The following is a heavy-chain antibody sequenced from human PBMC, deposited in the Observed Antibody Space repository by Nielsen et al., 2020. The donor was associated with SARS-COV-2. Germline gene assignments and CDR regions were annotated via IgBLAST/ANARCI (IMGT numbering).Heavy chain of an antibody. J-gene: IGHJ4*02. CDR2: IYCSGST. CDR3: ATGQVAYYDYVWGSYPTPYYFDY. D-gene: IGHD3-16*02. V-gene: IGHV4-59*01. Sequence: WIRQPPGKGLEWIGYIYCSGSTNYNPSLKSRVTISVDTSKNQFSLKLSSVTAADTAVYYCATGQVAYYDYVWGSYPTPYYFDYWGQGTLVTVSS.